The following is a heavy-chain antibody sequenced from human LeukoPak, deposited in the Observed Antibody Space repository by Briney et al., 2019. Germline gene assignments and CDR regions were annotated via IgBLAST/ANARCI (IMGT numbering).Heavy chain of an antibody. CDR3: ARDHYYGSGSYYNVFDH. J-gene: IGHJ4*02. CDR2: IDPNSGVT. D-gene: IGHD3-10*01. CDR1: GYTFTGYY. Sequence: AASVKVSCKASGYTFTGYYMHWVRQAPGQGLEWMGRIDPNSGVTNYAQNFQGRVTMTRDTSITTAYMDLSGLRSDDTAVYYCARDHYYGSGSYYNVFDHWGQGTLVTVSS. V-gene: IGHV1-2*06.